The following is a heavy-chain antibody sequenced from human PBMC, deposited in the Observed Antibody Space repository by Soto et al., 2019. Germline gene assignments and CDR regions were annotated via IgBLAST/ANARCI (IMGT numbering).Heavy chain of an antibody. D-gene: IGHD2-2*02. CDR3: ARLGYCTGTSCYTFDS. Sequence: VESLKISCQGSGYIFSNYWICWCLQMPVKGLEWMGRINPSDSYTTYSPSFQGHVTISADKSISTAYLQWSGLKASDTAMYYCARLGYCTGTSCYTFDSWGQGTLVTVSS. CDR2: INPSDSYT. J-gene: IGHJ4*02. V-gene: IGHV5-10-1*01. CDR1: GYIFSNYW.